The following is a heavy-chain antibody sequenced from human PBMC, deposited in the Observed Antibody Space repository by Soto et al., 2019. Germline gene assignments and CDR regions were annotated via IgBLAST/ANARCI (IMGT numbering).Heavy chain of an antibody. CDR3: ARAVVVVPAAVNWFDP. D-gene: IGHD2-2*01. J-gene: IGHJ5*02. Sequence: RASVKVSCKASGYTFTSYGISWVRQAPGQGLEWMGWISAYNGNTNYAQKPQGRVTMTTDTSTSTAYMGLRSLRSDDTAVYYCARAVVVVPAAVNWFDPWGQGTLVTVSS. V-gene: IGHV1-18*01. CDR2: ISAYNGNT. CDR1: GYTFTSYG.